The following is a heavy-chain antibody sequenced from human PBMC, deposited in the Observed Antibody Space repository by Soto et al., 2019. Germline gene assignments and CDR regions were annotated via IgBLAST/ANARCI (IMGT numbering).Heavy chain of an antibody. D-gene: IGHD4-17*01. Sequence: QVQLLQSGAEVKKPGASVKVSCKASGYTFTSYGISWVRQAPGQGLEWMGWISAYNGNTNYAQKLQGRVTMTTDTSTSTAYMELRSLRSDDTAVYYCARGDDYGVPPAIRYFDLWGRGTLVTVSS. CDR2: ISAYNGNT. CDR1: GYTFTSYG. V-gene: IGHV1-18*01. CDR3: ARGDDYGVPPAIRYFDL. J-gene: IGHJ2*01.